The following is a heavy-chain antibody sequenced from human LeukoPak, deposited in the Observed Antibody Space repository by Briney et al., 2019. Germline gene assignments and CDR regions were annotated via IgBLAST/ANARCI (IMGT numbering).Heavy chain of an antibody. V-gene: IGHV4-61*01. D-gene: IGHD6-25*01. Sequence: PSETLSLTCTVSGGSVSSGSYYWSWIRQPPGKGLEWIGYIYYSGSTNYNPSLKSRVTISVDTSKNQFSLKLSSVTAADTAVYYCARVNAYVAAYGMDVWGQGTTVTVSS. CDR1: GGSVSSGSYY. CDR2: IYYSGST. J-gene: IGHJ6*02. CDR3: ARVNAYVAAYGMDV.